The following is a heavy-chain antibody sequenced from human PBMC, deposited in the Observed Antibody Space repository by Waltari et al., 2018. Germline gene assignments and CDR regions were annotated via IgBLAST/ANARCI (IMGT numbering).Heavy chain of an antibody. CDR2: IYTSGST. CDR1: GGSISSGSYY. D-gene: IGHD6-13*01. J-gene: IGHJ3*02. Sequence: QVKLQESGPGLVKPSQTLSLTCTVSGGSISSGSYYWSWIRQPAGKGLEWIGYIYTSGSTNYNPSLKSRVTISVDTSKNQFSLKLSSVTAADTAVYYCARYSSSSWSLDAFDIWCQGTMVTVSS. V-gene: IGHV4-61*09. CDR3: ARYSSSSWSLDAFDI.